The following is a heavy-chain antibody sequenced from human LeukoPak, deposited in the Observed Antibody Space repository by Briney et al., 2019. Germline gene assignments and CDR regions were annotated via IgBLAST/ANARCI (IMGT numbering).Heavy chain of an antibody. D-gene: IGHD3-10*01. CDR3: ASLARDALDY. CDR2: INPNSGGT. Sequence: GASVKVSCKASGYTFTGDYMRWVRQAPEQGLEGMGWINPNSGGTNYAQKFQGRVTMTRDTSIRTAYMELSWLRSDETSGYYCASLARDALDYWGQGTLVTVSS. J-gene: IGHJ4*02. V-gene: IGHV1-2*02. CDR1: GYTFTGDY.